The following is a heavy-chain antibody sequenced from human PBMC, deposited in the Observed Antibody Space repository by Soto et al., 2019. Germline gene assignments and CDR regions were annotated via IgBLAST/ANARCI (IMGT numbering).Heavy chain of an antibody. CDR3: ARDRFFRQQRLWDYFHY. CDR2: IWYDGSNK. CDR1: GFTFSSYG. Sequence: QVQLVESGGGVVQPGRSLRLSCAASGFTFSSYGMHWVRQAPGKGLEWVAVIWYDGSNKYYADSVKGRFTISRDNSKNTLYLQMDSLRAEDTAVYYCARDRFFRQQRLWDYFHYWGQGTLVTVSS. D-gene: IGHD6-25*01. V-gene: IGHV3-33*01. J-gene: IGHJ4*02.